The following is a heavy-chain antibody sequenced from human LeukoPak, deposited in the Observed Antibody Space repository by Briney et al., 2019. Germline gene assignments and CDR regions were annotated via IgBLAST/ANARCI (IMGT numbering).Heavy chain of an antibody. CDR1: GYSVTSYG. V-gene: IGHV5-51*01. CDR2: IYPGDSAT. Sequence: GESLKISCKGSGYSVTSYGMGWVRQRPGKGLEWMGIIYPGDSATRYSPSFQGQVTISADKSISTAYLQWSSLKASDTAMYYCARHVRGYEKPGDYWGQGTLVTVSS. D-gene: IGHD5-18*01. J-gene: IGHJ4*02. CDR3: ARHVRGYEKPGDY.